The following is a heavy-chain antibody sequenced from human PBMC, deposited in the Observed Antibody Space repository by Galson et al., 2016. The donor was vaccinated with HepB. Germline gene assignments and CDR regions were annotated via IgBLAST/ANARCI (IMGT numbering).Heavy chain of an antibody. J-gene: IGHJ6*02. V-gene: IGHV3-21*01. D-gene: IGHD6-19*01. CDR3: ARDIGVSGTVAMDV. Sequence: SLRLSCAASGFTFSTYSMNWVRQAPGKGLEWVSSISSNSYIFYADSLKGRFTISRDNDKNSVSLQMNSLRAEDTAMYYCARDIGVSGTVAMDVWGQGTTVTVSS. CDR2: ISSNSYI. CDR1: GFTFSTYS.